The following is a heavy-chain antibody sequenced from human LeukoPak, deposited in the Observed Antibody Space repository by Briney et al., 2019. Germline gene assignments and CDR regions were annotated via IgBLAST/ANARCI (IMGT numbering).Heavy chain of an antibody. CDR1: GFRFDIYG. Sequence: GGSLRLSCAASGFRFDIYGMRWVRQAPGKGLEWVAFIWADGRREFYADSVRGRFTVSRDNSNNTLYLHMTSLRAEDTALYYCARDIGLEDVWGKGTTVTVSS. V-gene: IGHV3-33*01. J-gene: IGHJ6*04. CDR2: IWADGRRE. CDR3: ARDIGLEDV. D-gene: IGHD2-15*01.